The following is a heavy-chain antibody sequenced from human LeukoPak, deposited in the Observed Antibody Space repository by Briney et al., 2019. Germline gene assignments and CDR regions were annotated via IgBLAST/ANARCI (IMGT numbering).Heavy chain of an antibody. CDR3: GGINGVDLDY. CDR1: GYSISSGYY. D-gene: IGHD2-8*01. Sequence: SSETLSLTCTVSGYSISSGYYWGWIRQPPGKGLEWIGSIYHSGSTYYNPSLKSRVTISVDTSKNQFSLKLSSVTAADTAVYYCGGINGVDLDYWGQGTLVTVSS. J-gene: IGHJ4*02. CDR2: IYHSGST. V-gene: IGHV4-38-2*02.